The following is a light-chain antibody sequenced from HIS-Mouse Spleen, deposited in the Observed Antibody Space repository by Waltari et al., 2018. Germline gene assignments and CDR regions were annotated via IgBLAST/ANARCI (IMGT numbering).Light chain of an antibody. CDR1: SSNIGAGYD. CDR3: QSYDSSLSGSYV. Sequence: QSVLTQPPSVSGAPGQRVTIPCTGSSSNIGAGYDVHWYQQLPGTAPKLLIYGNSNRPSGVPDRFSGSKSGTSAPLAITGLQAEDEADYYCQSYDSSLSGSYVFGTGTKVTVL. J-gene: IGLJ1*01. V-gene: IGLV1-40*01. CDR2: GNS.